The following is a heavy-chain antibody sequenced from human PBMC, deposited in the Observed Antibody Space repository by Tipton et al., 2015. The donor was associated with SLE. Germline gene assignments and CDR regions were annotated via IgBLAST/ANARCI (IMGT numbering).Heavy chain of an antibody. CDR1: GFTFSSYW. CDR2: IKQDGSEK. Sequence: TLRLSCAASGFTFSSYWMSWVRQAPGKGLEWVANIKQDGSEKYYVDSVKGRFTISRDNAKNSLYLQMNSLRAEDTAVYCCARVDGAVAVKAFDYWGQGTLVTVSS. V-gene: IGHV3-7*01. D-gene: IGHD6-19*01. J-gene: IGHJ4*02. CDR3: ARVDGAVAVKAFDY.